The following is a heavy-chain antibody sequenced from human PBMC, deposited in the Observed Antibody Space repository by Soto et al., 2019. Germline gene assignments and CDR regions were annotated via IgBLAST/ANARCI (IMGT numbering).Heavy chain of an antibody. J-gene: IGHJ6*02. CDR3: ARGTSGDTAMVTCYGMDV. D-gene: IGHD5-18*01. CDR2: IIPIFGTA. Sequence: QVQLVQSGAEVKKPGSSVKVSCKASGGTFSSYAISWVRQAPGQGLEWMGGIIPIFGTANYAQKFQGRVTITADESTSTAYMELSSLRSEDTAVYYCARGTSGDTAMVTCYGMDVWGQGTTVTVSS. CDR1: GGTFSSYA. V-gene: IGHV1-69*01.